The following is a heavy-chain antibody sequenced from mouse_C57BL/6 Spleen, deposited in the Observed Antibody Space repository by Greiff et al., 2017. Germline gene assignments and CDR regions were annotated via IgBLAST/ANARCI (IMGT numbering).Heavy chain of an antibody. D-gene: IGHD1-1*02. CDR2: IHPNSGST. CDR1: GYTFTSYW. J-gene: IGHJ2*01. CDR3: AWYDLYYFDY. Sequence: QVQLQQPGAELVKPGASVKLSCKASGYTFTSYWMHWVKQRPGQGLEWIGMIHPNSGSTNYNEKFKRKATLTVDKSSSTAYMQLSSLTSEDSAVYYCAWYDLYYFDYWGQGTTLTVSS. V-gene: IGHV1-64*01.